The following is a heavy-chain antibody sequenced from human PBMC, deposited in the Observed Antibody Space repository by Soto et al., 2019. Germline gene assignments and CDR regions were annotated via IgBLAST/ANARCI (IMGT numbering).Heavy chain of an antibody. CDR3: ARGGYSFGS. CDR1: GFTFSNYW. V-gene: IGHV3-7*05. D-gene: IGHD3-22*01. Sequence: GGSLRLSCAASGFTFSNYWMSWVRQAPGKGLEWVANIKQDGSEKYYVDSVKGRFTISRDNAKNSLYLQMNSLRAEDTAAFYCARGGYSFGSWGQGTQVTVSS. J-gene: IGHJ4*02. CDR2: IKQDGSEK.